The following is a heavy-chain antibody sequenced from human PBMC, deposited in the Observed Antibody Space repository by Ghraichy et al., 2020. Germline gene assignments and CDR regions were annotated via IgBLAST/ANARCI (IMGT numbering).Heavy chain of an antibody. CDR2: IYYSGST. CDR3: ARGAISSGSWFDP. D-gene: IGHD6-25*01. Sequence: SETLSLTCTVSGGSISSGGYYWSWIRQHPGKGLEWIVYIYYSGSTYYNPSLKSRVTISVDTSKNQFSLKLSSVTAADTAVYYCARGAISSGSWFDPWGQGTLVTVSS. CDR1: GGSISSGGYY. V-gene: IGHV4-31*03. J-gene: IGHJ5*02.